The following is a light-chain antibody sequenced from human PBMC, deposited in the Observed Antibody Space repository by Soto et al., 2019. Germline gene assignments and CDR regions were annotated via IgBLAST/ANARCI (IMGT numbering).Light chain of an antibody. Sequence: DIQMTQSPSTLSASVGDRVTITCRAGQSISRWLAWYQQKPGKAPKLLIHKASSLESGVPSRFSGSGSGTEFTLTISRLQPDDFATYYWQQYISYSRTFGLGPQVEI. CDR3: QQYISYSRT. CDR2: KAS. CDR1: QSISRW. V-gene: IGKV1-5*03. J-gene: IGKJ1*01.